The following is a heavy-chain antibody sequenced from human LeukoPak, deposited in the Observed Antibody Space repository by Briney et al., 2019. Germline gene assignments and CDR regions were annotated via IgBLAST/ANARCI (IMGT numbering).Heavy chain of an antibody. CDR2: ISGSGGST. J-gene: IGHJ4*02. V-gene: IGHV3-23*01. CDR1: GFTFSSYA. CDR3: AKDPDGYNSPSLNY. D-gene: IGHD5-24*01. Sequence: GGSLRLSCAASGFTFSSYAMSWVRQAPGKELEWVSAISGSGGSTYYADSVKGRFTISRDNSKNTLYLQMNSLRAEDTAVYYCAKDPDGYNSPSLNYWGQGTLVTVSS.